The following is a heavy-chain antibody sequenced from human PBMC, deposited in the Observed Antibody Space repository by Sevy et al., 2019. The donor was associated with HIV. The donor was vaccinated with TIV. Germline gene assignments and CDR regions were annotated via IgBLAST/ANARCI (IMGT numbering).Heavy chain of an antibody. J-gene: IGHJ3*02. CDR3: ARDLNYYDSSCYYRGFGAFDI. CDR1: GFTVSSNY. CDR2: IYSGGST. V-gene: IGHV3-53*01. D-gene: IGHD3-22*01. Sequence: GGSLRLSCAASGFTVSSNYMSWVRQAPGKGLEWVSVIYSGGSTYYTDSVKGRFTISRDNSKNTLYLQMNSLRAEDTAVYYGARDLNYYDSSCYYRGFGAFDIWGQGTMVTVSS.